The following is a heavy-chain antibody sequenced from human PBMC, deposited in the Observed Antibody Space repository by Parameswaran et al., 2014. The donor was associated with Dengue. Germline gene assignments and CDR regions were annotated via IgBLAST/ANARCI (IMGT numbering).Heavy chain of an antibody. D-gene: IGHD2/OR15-2a*01. J-gene: IGHJ3*02. V-gene: IGHV3-7*01. CDR2: IKQDGSEK. CDR3: ARDHEAFYDDAFDI. Sequence: RWIRQPPGKGLEWVANIKQDGSEKYYVDSVKGRFTISRDNAKNSLYLQMNSLRAEDTAVYYCARDHEAFYDDAFDIWGQGTMVTVSS.